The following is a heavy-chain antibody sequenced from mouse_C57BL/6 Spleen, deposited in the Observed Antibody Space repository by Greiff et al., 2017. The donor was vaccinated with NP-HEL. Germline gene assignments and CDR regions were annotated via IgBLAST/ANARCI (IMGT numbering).Heavy chain of an antibody. CDR3: AREGGYYYGSSSYAMDY. D-gene: IGHD1-1*01. V-gene: IGHV3-6*01. CDR1: GYSITSGYY. Sequence: EVKLQESGPGLVKPSQSLSLTCSVTGYSITSGYYWNWIRQFPGNKLEWMGYISYDGSNNYNPSLKNRISITRDTSTNQFFLKLNSVTTEDTATYYCAREGGYYYGSSSYAMDYWGQGTSVTVSS. CDR2: ISYDGSN. J-gene: IGHJ4*01.